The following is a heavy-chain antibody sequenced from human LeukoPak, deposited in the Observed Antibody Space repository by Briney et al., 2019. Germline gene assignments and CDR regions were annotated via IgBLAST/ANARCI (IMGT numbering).Heavy chain of an antibody. CDR1: GFTFSDYY. J-gene: IGHJ4*02. Sequence: GGSLRLSCAASGFTFSDYYMTWIRQAPGKGLEWVSYISSSGDTIYYADSVKGRFTISGDNAKNSLDLQMNSLRAEDTAVYSCARVNFGELFFLDYWGQGTLVTVSS. V-gene: IGHV3-11*01. D-gene: IGHD3-10*01. CDR3: ARVNFGELFFLDY. CDR2: ISSSGDTI.